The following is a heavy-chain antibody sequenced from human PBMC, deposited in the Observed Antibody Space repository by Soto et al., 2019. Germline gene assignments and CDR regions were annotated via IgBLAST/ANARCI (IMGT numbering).Heavy chain of an antibody. D-gene: IGHD1-26*01. CDR1: GGSFSGYY. V-gene: IGHV4-34*01. CDR3: AREGLLSAFDI. Sequence: QVQLQQWGAGLLKPSETLSLTCAVYGGSFSGYYWSWIRQPPGKGLEWFGEINHSGSTNYNPSLKSRVTISVDTSKNQFSLKLSSVTAADTAVYYCAREGLLSAFDIWGQGTMVTVSS. CDR2: INHSGST. J-gene: IGHJ3*02.